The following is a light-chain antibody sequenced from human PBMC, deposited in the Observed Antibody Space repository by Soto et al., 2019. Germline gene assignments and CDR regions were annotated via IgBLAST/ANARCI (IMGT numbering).Light chain of an antibody. V-gene: IGKV3-20*01. CDR2: AVS. J-gene: IGKJ2*01. CDR1: QNFPTRS. Sequence: ELVLTQSPVTLSVSPGDRATLSCRASQNFPTRSLAWYQWRPAQSPKLLIRAVSSRAAGIPHRFTSTGSGTDFTLTINALEPEDSAVYYCQHLNESLFAYAFGQGTKLEIK. CDR3: QHLNESLFAYA.